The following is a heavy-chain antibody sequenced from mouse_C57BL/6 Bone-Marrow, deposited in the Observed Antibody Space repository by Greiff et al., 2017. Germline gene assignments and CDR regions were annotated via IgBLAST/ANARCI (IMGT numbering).Heavy chain of an antibody. D-gene: IGHD1-1*01. J-gene: IGHJ3*01. CDR1: GYTFTSYG. Sequence: VQLVESGAELARPGASVKLSCKASGYTFTSYGISWVKQRTGQGLEWIGEIYPRSGNTYYNEKFKGKATLTADKSSSTAYMELRSLTSEDSAVYFCARRTTPVGGFAYWGQGTLVTVSA. CDR2: IYPRSGNT. V-gene: IGHV1-81*01. CDR3: ARRTTPVGGFAY.